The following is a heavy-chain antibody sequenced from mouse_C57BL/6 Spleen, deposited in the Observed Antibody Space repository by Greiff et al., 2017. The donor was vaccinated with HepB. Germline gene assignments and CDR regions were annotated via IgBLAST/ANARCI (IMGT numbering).Heavy chain of an antibody. Sequence: EVKLVESGPGLVKPSQSLSLTCSVTGYSITSGYYWNWIRQFPGNKLEWMGYISYDGSNNYNPSLKNRISITRDTSKNQFFLKLNSVTTEDTATYYCAREPLYGSSYEGYFDYWGQGTTLTVSS. V-gene: IGHV3-6*01. CDR1: GYSITSGYY. J-gene: IGHJ2*01. D-gene: IGHD1-1*01. CDR3: AREPLYGSSYEGYFDY. CDR2: ISYDGSN.